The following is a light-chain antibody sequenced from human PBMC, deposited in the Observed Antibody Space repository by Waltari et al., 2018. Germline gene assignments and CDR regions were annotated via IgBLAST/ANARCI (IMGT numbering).Light chain of an antibody. V-gene: IGLV3-25*03. J-gene: IGLJ1*01. CDR2: KDE. CDR3: QSADSTGTYYV. CDR1: ALPKQY. Sequence: SYELTQPPSVSVSTGQTARIPCSGDALPKQYVYWYQQKPGQAPVLFLYKDEERPSGIPERFSGSSSGTTATLTISGVQAEDEADYYCQSADSTGTYYVFAAGTKVTVL.